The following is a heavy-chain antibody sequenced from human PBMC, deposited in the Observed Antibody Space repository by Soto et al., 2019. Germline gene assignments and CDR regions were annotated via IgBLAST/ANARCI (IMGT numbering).Heavy chain of an antibody. V-gene: IGHV1-3*01. Sequence: ASVKVSCKASGYTITCCAMHWVRQAPGQRPEWMGWINAGDGDTKYSQNFQGRLTIIRDTSASTAYMELSSLRSEDTAMYYCALDGEGKAAAGMVYWGQGTLVTVPQ. J-gene: IGHJ4*02. CDR2: INAGDGDT. CDR1: GYTITCCA. CDR3: ALDGEGKAAAGMVY. D-gene: IGHD6-13*01.